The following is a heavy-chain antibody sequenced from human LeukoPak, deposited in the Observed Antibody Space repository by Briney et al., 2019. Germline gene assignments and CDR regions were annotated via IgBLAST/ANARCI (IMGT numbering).Heavy chain of an antibody. CDR3: AKDPTYYGSGSYYSYSYYYMDV. V-gene: IGHV3-30*02. CDR1: GFTFSSYG. Sequence: GGSLRLSCAASGFTFSSYGMYWVRQAPGKGLEWVAFTRYDGSNKYYADSVKGQFTISRDNSKNTLYLKMNSLRAEDTAVYYCAKDPTYYGSGSYYSYSYYYMDVWGKGTTVTISS. D-gene: IGHD3-10*01. CDR2: TRYDGSNK. J-gene: IGHJ6*03.